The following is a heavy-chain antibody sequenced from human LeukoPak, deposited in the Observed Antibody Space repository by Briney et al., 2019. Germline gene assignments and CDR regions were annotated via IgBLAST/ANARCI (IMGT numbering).Heavy chain of an antibody. J-gene: IGHJ6*03. V-gene: IGHV3-23*01. D-gene: IGHD1-14*01. CDR1: GVTFSSDG. CDR3: ARVGPWVNPDYYSYSMDV. Sequence: SGGALRRSCAASGVTFSSDGMSWVREAPGRGLEGGSPIIGSGGSTYYADSVKGRVTISTDNSKKPLYLPMNSLRAADTAVYYCARVGPWVNPDYYSYSMDVWGKGTPVTVSS. CDR2: IIGSGGST.